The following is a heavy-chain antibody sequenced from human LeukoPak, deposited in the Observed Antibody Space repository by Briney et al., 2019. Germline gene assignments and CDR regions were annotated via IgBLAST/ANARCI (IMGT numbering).Heavy chain of an antibody. J-gene: IGHJ4*02. CDR1: GFTISTNA. D-gene: IGHD5-12*01. CDR2: ISGRTGST. Sequence: PGGSLRLSCAASGFTISTNAMSWVRQAPGKGLEWVSAISGRTGSTYYSDSVKGRFTISRDNSKSTLYLQMDSLRAEDTAVYYCAKCGNSGCHLIDYWGQGTLVTVSS. CDR3: AKCGNSGCHLIDY. V-gene: IGHV3-23*01.